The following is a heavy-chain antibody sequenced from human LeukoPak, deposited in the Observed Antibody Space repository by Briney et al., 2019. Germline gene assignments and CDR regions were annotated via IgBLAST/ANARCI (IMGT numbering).Heavy chain of an antibody. Sequence: SQTLSLTCAISGDSVSSNGAAWNWIRQSPSRGLEWLGRAFYRSKWYNDYAVSVKGRITINPDTSNNRFSLQLNSVTPEDTAVYYCARGVQSIDYWGQGTLVTVSS. CDR3: ARGVQSIDY. CDR1: GDSVSSNGAA. V-gene: IGHV6-1*01. D-gene: IGHD4/OR15-4a*01. CDR2: AFYRSKWYN. J-gene: IGHJ4*02.